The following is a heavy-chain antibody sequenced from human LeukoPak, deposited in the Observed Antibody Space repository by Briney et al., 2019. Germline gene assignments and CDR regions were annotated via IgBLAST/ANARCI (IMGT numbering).Heavy chain of an antibody. D-gene: IGHD2-2*01. Sequence: TSETLSLTCTVSGGSISSYYWNWIRQPPGKGLEWIGYIYYSGSTNYDPSLKSRVTISVDTSKNQFSLKLSSATAADTAVYYCAGYCISPTCAGNAFDIWGQGTMVTVSS. CDR3: AGYCISPTCAGNAFDI. V-gene: IGHV4-59*01. J-gene: IGHJ3*02. CDR1: GGSISSYY. CDR2: IYYSGST.